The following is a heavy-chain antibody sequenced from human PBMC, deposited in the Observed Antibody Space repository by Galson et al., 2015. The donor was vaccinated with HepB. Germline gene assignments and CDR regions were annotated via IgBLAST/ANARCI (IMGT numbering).Heavy chain of an antibody. CDR2: INHSGST. CDR1: GGSFSGYY. D-gene: IGHD3-16*02. CDR3: ASEIFVWGSYRYYAFDI. V-gene: IGHV4-34*01. J-gene: IGHJ3*02. Sequence: ETLSLTCAVYGGSFSGYYWSWIRQPPGKGLEWIGEINHSGSTNYNPSLKSRVTISVDTSKNQFSLKLSSVTAADTAVYYCASEIFVWGSYRYYAFDIWGQGTMVTVSS.